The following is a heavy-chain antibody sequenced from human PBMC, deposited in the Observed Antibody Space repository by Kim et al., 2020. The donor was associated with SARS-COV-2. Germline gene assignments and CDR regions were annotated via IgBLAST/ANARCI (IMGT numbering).Heavy chain of an antibody. D-gene: IGHD3-22*01. CDR2: IYDSGTT. Sequence: SETLSLTCTVSGASISSGGYYWTWIRQHPGKGLEWIGYIYDSGTTYYNPSLKSRVSISVDTSKNQFSLKLNSVTAADTAVYYCARSLYGVVVIIPYYYALDVWGQGTTVTVSS. V-gene: IGHV4-31*03. CDR1: GASISSGGYY. J-gene: IGHJ6*02. CDR3: ARSLYGVVVIIPYYYALDV.